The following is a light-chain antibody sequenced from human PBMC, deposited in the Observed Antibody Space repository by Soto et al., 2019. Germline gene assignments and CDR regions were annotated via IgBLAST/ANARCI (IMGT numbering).Light chain of an antibody. CDR1: SSDVGGYNY. V-gene: IGLV2-14*01. CDR3: SSYTSTGTGI. J-gene: IGLJ1*01. CDR2: DVS. Sequence: QSVLTQPASVSGSPGQSITISCTGTSSDVGGYNYVSWYQQHPGKAPKLMIYDVSNRPSGVSNRFSGSKSGNTASLTISGLQAEDEADYYCSSYTSTGTGILGTGTKVTVL.